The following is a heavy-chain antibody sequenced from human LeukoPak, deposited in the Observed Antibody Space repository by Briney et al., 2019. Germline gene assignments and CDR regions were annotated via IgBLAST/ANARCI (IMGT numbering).Heavy chain of an antibody. CDR2: FYYTGST. V-gene: IGHV4-61*01. J-gene: IGHJ4*02. Sequence: PSETLSLTCTVSGGSVSGGSYYWSWIRQPPGKGLEWIGYFYYTGSTNYNPSLKSRVTISVDTSKNQFSLRLSSVTAADTAVYYCAGGQFLVSNDYWGQGILVTVSS. CDR3: AGGQFLVSNDY. CDR1: GGSVSGGSYY. D-gene: IGHD5/OR15-5a*01.